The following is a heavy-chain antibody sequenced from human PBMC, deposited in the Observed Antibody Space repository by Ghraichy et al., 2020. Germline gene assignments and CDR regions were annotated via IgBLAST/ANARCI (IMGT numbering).Heavy chain of an antibody. CDR1: GGSVSSGSFY. J-gene: IGHJ5*02. D-gene: IGHD3-9*01. V-gene: IGHV4-61*03. Sequence: SETLSLTCSVSGGSVSSGSFYWTWIRQPPGKGLEWIGYVSYTGSTKYNPSFKSRVTISLDTSKNHFSLRLSSVSAADTAIYYCAGQGTYFDLHWLDPWGQGTPVTVSS. CDR3: AGQGTYFDLHWLDP. CDR2: VSYTGST.